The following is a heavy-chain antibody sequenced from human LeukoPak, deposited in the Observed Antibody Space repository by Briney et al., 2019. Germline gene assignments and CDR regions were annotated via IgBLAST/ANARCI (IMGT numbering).Heavy chain of an antibody. Sequence: GSLXLXCXAPGFTVSSFYMNWVRQAPGRGLEWVSLINTGGTTYYADSVKGRFTISRDNSKNTLYLQMNSLRAEDTAVYYCARDPGSYYFDYWGQGTLVTVSS. D-gene: IGHD1-26*01. J-gene: IGHJ4*02. CDR3: ARDPGSYYFDY. V-gene: IGHV3-53*01. CDR1: GFTVSSFY. CDR2: INTGGTT.